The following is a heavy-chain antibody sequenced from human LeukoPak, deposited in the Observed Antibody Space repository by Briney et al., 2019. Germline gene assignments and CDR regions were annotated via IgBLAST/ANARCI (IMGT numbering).Heavy chain of an antibody. CDR2: ITSSSSTM. J-gene: IGHJ4*02. V-gene: IGHV3-48*02. CDR3: AKAYSSSWVYFDD. CDR1: GFSFSSYS. D-gene: IGHD6-13*01. Sequence: GGSLRLSCAASGFSFSSYSMNWVRQAPGKGLEWVSYITSSSSTMYYADSVKGRFTIPRDNAKSSLYLQMNSLRDEDTAVYYCAKAYSSSWVYFDDWGQGTLVTVSS.